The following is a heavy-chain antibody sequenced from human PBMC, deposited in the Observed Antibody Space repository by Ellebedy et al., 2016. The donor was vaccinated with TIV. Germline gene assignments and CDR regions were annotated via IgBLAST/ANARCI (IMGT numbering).Heavy chain of an antibody. CDR3: ARLWTGVSTHLDY. CDR2: IYYSGST. J-gene: IGHJ4*02. D-gene: IGHD1-1*01. CDR1: GGSLSSYF. V-gene: IGHV4-59*08. Sequence: MPSETLSLTCTVSGGSLSSYFWSWIRQPPGKGLEWIGNIYYSGSTNYNPSLKSRVTMTVDPSKDQFSLKLHSMTAADTALYYCARLWTGVSTHLDYWGQGTLVTVSS.